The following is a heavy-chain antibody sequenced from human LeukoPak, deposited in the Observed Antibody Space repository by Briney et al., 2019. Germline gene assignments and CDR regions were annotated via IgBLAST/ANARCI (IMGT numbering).Heavy chain of an antibody. CDR2: ISSSSSYI. J-gene: IGHJ4*02. CDR3: ARDLLVVPAAR. Sequence: GGSLRLSCAASGFTFSSYSMNWVRQAPGKGLEWVSSISSSSSYIYYADSVKGRFTISRDNAKNSLYLQMNSLRAEDTAVYYCARDLLVVPAARWGQGTLVTVSS. CDR1: GFTFSSYS. D-gene: IGHD2-2*01. V-gene: IGHV3-21*01.